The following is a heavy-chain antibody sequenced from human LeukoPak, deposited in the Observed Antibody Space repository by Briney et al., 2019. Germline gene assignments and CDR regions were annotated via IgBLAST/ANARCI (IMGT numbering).Heavy chain of an antibody. CDR1: GGSISSYY. J-gene: IGHJ4*02. V-gene: IGHV4-34*01. CDR2: INHSGST. Sequence: PSETLSLTCTVSGGSISSYYWSWIRQPPGKGLEWIWEINHSGSTNYNPSLKSRVTISVDTSKNQFSLKLSSVTAADTAVYYCATGTVTYDYWGQGTLVTVSS. CDR3: ATGTVTYDY. D-gene: IGHD4-17*01.